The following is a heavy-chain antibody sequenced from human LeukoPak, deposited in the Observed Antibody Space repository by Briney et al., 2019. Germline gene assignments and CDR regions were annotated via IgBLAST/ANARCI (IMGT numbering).Heavy chain of an antibody. J-gene: IGHJ6*03. Sequence: SQTLSLTCTVSGGSISSGSYYWSWIRQPAGKGLEWIGRIYTSGSTNYNPSLKSRVTISVDTSKNQFSLKLSSVTAADTAVYYCARDVAGNYYYYYMDDWGKGTTVTISS. CDR1: GGSISSGSYY. CDR2: IYTSGST. D-gene: IGHD6-19*01. V-gene: IGHV4-61*02. CDR3: ARDVAGNYYYYYMDD.